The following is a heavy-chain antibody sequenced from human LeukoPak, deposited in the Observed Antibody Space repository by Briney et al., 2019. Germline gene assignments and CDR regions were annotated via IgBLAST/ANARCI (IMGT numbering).Heavy chain of an antibody. CDR3: ARVAAAALDAFDI. Sequence: PSGTLSLTCTVSGGSISSGTYYWAWIRQPPGKGPEWIGTIHYSGDTNYNPSLKSRVTISVDKSKNQFSLKLSSVTAADTAVYYCARVAAAALDAFDIWGQGTMVTVSS. D-gene: IGHD6-13*01. CDR1: GGSISSGTYY. CDR2: IHYSGDT. V-gene: IGHV4-39*07. J-gene: IGHJ3*02.